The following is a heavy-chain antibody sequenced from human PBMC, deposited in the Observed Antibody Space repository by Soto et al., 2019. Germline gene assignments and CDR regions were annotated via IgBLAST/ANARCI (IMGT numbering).Heavy chain of an antibody. V-gene: IGHV3-30*18. J-gene: IGHJ5*02. Sequence: GGSLRLSCAASGFTFSSYGMHWVRQAPGKGLEWVAVISYDGSNKYYADSVKGRFTISRDNSKNTLYLQMNSLRAEDTAVYYCAKDLGDSSSWANWFDPWGQGTLVTVSS. CDR1: GFTFSSYG. CDR3: AKDLGDSSSWANWFDP. D-gene: IGHD6-13*01. CDR2: ISYDGSNK.